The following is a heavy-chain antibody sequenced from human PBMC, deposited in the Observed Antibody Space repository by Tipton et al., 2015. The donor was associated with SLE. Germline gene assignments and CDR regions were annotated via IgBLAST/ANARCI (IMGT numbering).Heavy chain of an antibody. Sequence: TLSLTCTVSGGSINSFYWNWVRQSAGKGLEWIGRLYVSEITGSTNYNPSLKGRVTMSVDTSKHQFSLKVTSVTAADTAVYYCARNPITMVRGVIPGVFDIWGQGTMVTVSS. J-gene: IGHJ3*02. D-gene: IGHD3-10*01. CDR1: GGSINSFY. V-gene: IGHV4-4*07. CDR3: ARNPITMVRGVIPGVFDI. CDR2: LYVSEITGST.